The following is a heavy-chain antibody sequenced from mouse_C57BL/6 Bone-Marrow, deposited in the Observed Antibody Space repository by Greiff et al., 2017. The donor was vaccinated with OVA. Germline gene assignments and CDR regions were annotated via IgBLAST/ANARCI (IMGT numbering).Heavy chain of an antibody. V-gene: IGHV7-1*01. CDR2: SRNKANDYTT. CDR1: GFTFSDFY. D-gene: IGHD2-10*01. J-gene: IGHJ4*01. CDR3: ARDAAYYDAMDY. Sequence: EVNLVESGGGLVQSGRSLRLSCATSGFTFSDFYMEWVRQAPGKGLEWIAASRNKANDYTTEYSASVKGRFIVSRDTSQSILYLQMNALRAEDTAIYYCARDAAYYDAMDYWGQGTSVTVSS.